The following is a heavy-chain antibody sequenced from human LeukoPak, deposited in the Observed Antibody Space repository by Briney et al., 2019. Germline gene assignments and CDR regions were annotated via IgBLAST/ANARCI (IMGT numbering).Heavy chain of an antibody. Sequence: PGGSLRLSCAASGFTFSSYEMNWVRQAPGKGLEWVSYISSGSSSIFYADSVRGRFTISRDNAKNSLYLQMNSLRVEDTAVYYRARGGIAVRFAYWGQGTLVTVSS. V-gene: IGHV3-48*03. CDR1: GFTFSSYE. J-gene: IGHJ4*02. D-gene: IGHD6-6*01. CDR2: ISSGSSSI. CDR3: ARGGIAVRFAY.